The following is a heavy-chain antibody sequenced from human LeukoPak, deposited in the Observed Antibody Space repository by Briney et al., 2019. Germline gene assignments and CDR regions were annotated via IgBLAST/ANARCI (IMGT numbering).Heavy chain of an antibody. J-gene: IGHJ5*02. V-gene: IGHV1-8*01. CDR1: VFTFTTYD. CDR3: ARGPNKYDGGNSGSAWFDP. CDR2: MNPNSGNT. Sequence: GASVKVSCKASVFTFTTYDINWVRQATGQGLEWMGWMNPNSGNTGYAQKFQGRVTMTRNTSISTAYMELSSLRSEDTAVYYCARGPNKYDGGNSGSAWFDPWGQGTLVTVSS. D-gene: IGHD4-23*01.